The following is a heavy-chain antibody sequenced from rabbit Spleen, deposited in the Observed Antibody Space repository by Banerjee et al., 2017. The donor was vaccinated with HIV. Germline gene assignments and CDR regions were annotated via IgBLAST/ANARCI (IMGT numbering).Heavy chain of an antibody. D-gene: IGHD8-1*01. J-gene: IGHJ6*01. Sequence: QEQLVESGGGLVQPEGSLTLTCKASGFSFSSGYDMCWVRQAPGKGLEWISCIAGSSGFTYSAPWAKGRFTCSKTSSTTVTLQMTSLTVTDAATYFCARDTGSSFSSYGMDLWGPGTLVTVS. CDR2: IAGSSGFT. CDR3: ARDTGSSFSSYGMDL. V-gene: IGHV1S45*01. CDR1: GFSFSSGYD.